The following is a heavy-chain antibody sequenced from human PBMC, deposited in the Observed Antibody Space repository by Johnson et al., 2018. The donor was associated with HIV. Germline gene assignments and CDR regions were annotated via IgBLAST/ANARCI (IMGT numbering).Heavy chain of an antibody. CDR3: ARRRVSGDDAFDM. D-gene: IGHD5/OR15-5a*01. J-gene: IGHJ3*02. CDR1: GFTFRTYA. V-gene: IGHV3-23*04. Sequence: VQLVESGGGLIQPGGSLRLSCVGSGFTFRTYAMSWVRQAPGKGLEWVSAITGSGNTPFYADSVKGRFTISRDNSKNTLYLQMNSLRGEDTAMYYCARRRVSGDDAFDMWGQGTMVTVSS. CDR2: ITGSGNTP.